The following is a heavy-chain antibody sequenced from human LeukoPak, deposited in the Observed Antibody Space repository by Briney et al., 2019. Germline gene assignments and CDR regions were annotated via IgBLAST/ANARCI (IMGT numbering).Heavy chain of an antibody. V-gene: IGHV3-53*01. CDR1: DFTVSSNY. J-gene: IGHJ4*02. D-gene: IGHD3-22*01. Sequence: PGGSLRLSCAASDFTVSSNYTNWVRQAPGKGLEWVSLIYNSDTTYYADSVKGRFTISRDNSKNTLYLQMNSLRAEDTAVYYCASASRYYDSRGYYHPYFDNWGQGTLVTVSS. CDR3: ASASRYYDSRGYYHPYFDN. CDR2: IYNSDTT.